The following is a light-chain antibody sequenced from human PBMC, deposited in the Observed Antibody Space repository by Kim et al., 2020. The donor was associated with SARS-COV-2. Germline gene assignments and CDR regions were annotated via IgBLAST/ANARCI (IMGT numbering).Light chain of an antibody. CDR1: QSVRSTS. J-gene: IGKJ2*02. CDR3: QQYGSSPGT. CDR2: GTS. Sequence: EIVLTQSPGTLSLSPGERATLSCRASQSVRSTSVAWYQHKPGQAPRLLISGTSSRATGIPDRFSGSGSGTDFTLTINTLEPEDFAIYYCQQYGSSPGTFGQGTKLEI. V-gene: IGKV3-20*01.